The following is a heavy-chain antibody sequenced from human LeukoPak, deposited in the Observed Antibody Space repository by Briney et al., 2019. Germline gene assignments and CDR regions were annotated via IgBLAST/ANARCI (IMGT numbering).Heavy chain of an antibody. J-gene: IGHJ3*02. CDR2: IIPIFGTA. CDR3: ARASPGGAFDI. D-gene: IGHD1-14*01. V-gene: IGHV1-69*05. CDR1: GGTFNSYA. Sequence: ASVKVSCKASGGTFNSYAISWVRQAPGQGLEWMGRIIPIFGTANYAQKFQGRVTITTDESPSTAYIELSSLRSEDTAVYYCARASPGGAFDIWGQGTMVTVSS.